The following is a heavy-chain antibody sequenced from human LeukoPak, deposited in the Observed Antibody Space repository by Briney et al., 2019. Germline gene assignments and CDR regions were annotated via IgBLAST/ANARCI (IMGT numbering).Heavy chain of an antibody. CDR3: AKGSSGWAIKYYFDY. CDR1: GFTFSSYA. J-gene: IGHJ4*02. Sequence: PGGSLRLSCAASGFTFSSYAMSWVRQAPGKGLECVSIISGSGGSTYSADSVKGRFTISRDNSKNTLYLQMNSLRAEDTAVYYCAKGSSGWAIKYYFDYWGQGTLVTVSS. V-gene: IGHV3-23*01. CDR2: ISGSGGST. D-gene: IGHD6-19*01.